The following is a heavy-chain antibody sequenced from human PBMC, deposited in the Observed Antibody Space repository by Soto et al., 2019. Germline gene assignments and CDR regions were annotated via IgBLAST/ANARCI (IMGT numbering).Heavy chain of an antibody. CDR1: GLTVSSYA. J-gene: IGHJ3*01. CDR3: ARPFHMGRLGELSRYFEC. Sequence: PCGWVRLSGAPSGLTVSSYAMHWVRQAPCTGLEWVAVISCHGSNKYCADSVKGRFTISGDNSKNTLYLQMNSLRAEDTTVYYYARPFHMGRLGELSRYFECRGKCRMVIVSS. V-gene: IGHV3-30-3*01. CDR2: ISCHGSNK. D-gene: IGHD3-16*02.